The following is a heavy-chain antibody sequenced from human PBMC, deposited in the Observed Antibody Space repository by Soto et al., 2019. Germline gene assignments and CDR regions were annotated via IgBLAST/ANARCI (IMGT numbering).Heavy chain of an antibody. Sequence: QITLKESGPTLVKPTQTLTLTCTFSGFSLSTIGVGVGWIRQPPGKALEWLALIYWDDDKRYSPSLKSRLTVTKDTSKHPVVLTMTNMGAVDTATYYCVQSRCGGDCLQSYSSHSYYGLDVWGQGTTVTVSS. CDR1: GFSLSTIGVG. V-gene: IGHV2-5*02. J-gene: IGHJ6*02. CDR3: VQSRCGGDCLQSYSSHSYYGLDV. CDR2: IYWDDDK. D-gene: IGHD2-21*02.